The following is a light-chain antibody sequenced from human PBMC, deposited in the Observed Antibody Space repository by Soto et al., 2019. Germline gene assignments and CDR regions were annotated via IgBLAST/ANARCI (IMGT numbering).Light chain of an antibody. CDR1: RSDVGGYNY. V-gene: IGLV2-11*01. J-gene: IGLJ3*02. Sequence: QSVLTQPRSVSGSPGQSVTISCTGTRSDVGGYNYVSWYQQHPGKAPKLMIYDVSKRPSGVPDRFSGSKSDNTASLTISELQAEDEADYYCCSYAGSSLVVFGGGTKLTVL. CDR3: CSYAGSSLVV. CDR2: DVS.